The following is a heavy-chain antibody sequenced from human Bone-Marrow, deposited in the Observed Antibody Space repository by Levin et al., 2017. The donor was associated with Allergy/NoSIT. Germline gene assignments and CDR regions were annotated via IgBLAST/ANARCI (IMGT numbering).Heavy chain of an antibody. CDR1: GFTFDDYA. CDR2: ISWNSGSI. J-gene: IGHJ4*02. CDR3: AKGGGFKVPWQQLVFDY. D-gene: IGHD6-13*01. Sequence: SLKISCAASGFTFDDYAMHWVRQAPGKGLEWVSGISWNSGSIGYADSVKGRFTISRDNAKNSLYLQMNSLRAEDTALYYCAKGGGFKVPWQQLVFDYWGQGTLVTVSS. V-gene: IGHV3-9*01.